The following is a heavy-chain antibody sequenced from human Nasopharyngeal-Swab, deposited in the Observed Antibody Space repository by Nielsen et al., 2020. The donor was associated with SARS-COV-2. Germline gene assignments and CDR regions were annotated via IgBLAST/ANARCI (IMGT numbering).Heavy chain of an antibody. V-gene: IGHV3-43*02. CDR3: AKDIRPPCQQWLVANYYYYYGMDV. Sequence: GESVKISCAASGFTFDDYAMHWVRQAPGKGLEWVSLISRDGGSTYYADSVKRRFTNSRDNSENSLSQQMNSLRTEDTALYYCAKDIRPPCQQWLVANYYYYYGMDVWGQGTTVTVSS. CDR1: GFTFDDYA. D-gene: IGHD6-19*01. J-gene: IGHJ6*02. CDR2: ISRDGGST.